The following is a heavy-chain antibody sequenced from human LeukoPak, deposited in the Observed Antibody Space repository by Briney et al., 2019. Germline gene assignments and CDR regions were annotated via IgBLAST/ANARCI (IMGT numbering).Heavy chain of an antibody. Sequence: PSETLSLTCTVSGYSISSGYYWGWIRQPPGKGLEWIGSIYYSGSTNYNPSLKSRVTISVDTSKNQFSLKLSSVTAADTAVYYCARDLRDSSGYYYYFDYWGQGTLVTVSS. CDR3: ARDLRDSSGYYYYFDY. J-gene: IGHJ4*02. CDR1: GYSISSGYY. D-gene: IGHD3-22*01. V-gene: IGHV4-38-2*02. CDR2: IYYSGST.